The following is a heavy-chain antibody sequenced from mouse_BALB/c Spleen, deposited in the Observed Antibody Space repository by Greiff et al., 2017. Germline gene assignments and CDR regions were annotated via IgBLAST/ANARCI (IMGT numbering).Heavy chain of an antibody. Sequence: EVKLQESGPGLVKPSQSLSLTCSVTGYSITSGYYWNWIRQFPGNKLEWMGYISYDGSNNYNPSLKNRISITRDTSKNQFFLKLNSVTTEDTATYYCARWLRLYAMDYWGQGTSVTVSS. J-gene: IGHJ4*01. D-gene: IGHD2-2*01. CDR2: ISYDGSN. CDR1: GYSITSGYY. V-gene: IGHV3-6*02. CDR3: ARWLRLYAMDY.